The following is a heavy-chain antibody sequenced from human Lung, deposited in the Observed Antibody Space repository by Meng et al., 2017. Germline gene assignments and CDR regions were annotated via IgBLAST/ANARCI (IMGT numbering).Heavy chain of an antibody. V-gene: IGHV4-34*01. Sequence: QVQLQQWAADPLKPSETLSLTCVVSGGAFSDYYWSWIRQPPGKGLEWIGEINHSGSTNYNPSLESRATISVDTSQNNLSLKLSSVTAADSAVYYCARGPTTMAHDFDYWGQGTLVTVSS. CDR3: ARGPTTMAHDFDY. CDR1: GGAFSDYY. CDR2: INHSGST. D-gene: IGHD4-11*01. J-gene: IGHJ4*02.